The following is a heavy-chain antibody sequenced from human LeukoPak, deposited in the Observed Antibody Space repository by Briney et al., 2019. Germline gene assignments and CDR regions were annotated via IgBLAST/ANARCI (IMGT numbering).Heavy chain of an antibody. J-gene: IGHJ6*02. CDR1: GFTFSGYY. Sequence: ASVKVSCKASGFTFSGYYMNWVRQAPGQGLEWMGWINPNSGGTNYAQKFQGRVTMTRDTSISTAYMELSRLRSDDTAVYYCARDGYNSRWYYYYGMDVWGQGTTVTVSS. V-gene: IGHV1-2*02. D-gene: IGHD5-24*01. CDR2: INPNSGGT. CDR3: ARDGYNSRWYYYYGMDV.